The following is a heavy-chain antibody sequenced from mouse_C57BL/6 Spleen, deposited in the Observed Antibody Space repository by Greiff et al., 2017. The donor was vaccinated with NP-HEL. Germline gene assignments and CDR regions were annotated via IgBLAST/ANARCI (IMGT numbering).Heavy chain of an antibody. CDR3: ARSYGYDGWFAY. CDR1: GYAFSSSW. Sequence: QVQLQQSGPELVKPGASVKISCKASGYAFSSSWMNWVKQRPGKGLEWIGRIYPGDGDTNYNGKFKGKATLTADKSSSTAYMQLSSLTSEDSAVYFCARSYGYDGWFAYWGQGTLVTVSA. J-gene: IGHJ3*01. CDR2: IYPGDGDT. D-gene: IGHD2-2*01. V-gene: IGHV1-82*01.